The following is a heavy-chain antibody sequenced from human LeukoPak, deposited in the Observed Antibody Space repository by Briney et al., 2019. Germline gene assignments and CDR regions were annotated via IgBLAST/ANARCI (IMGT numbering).Heavy chain of an antibody. Sequence: GGSLRLSCAASGFTFSSYSMNWVRQAPGKGLEWVSSISSSSSYIYYADSVKGRFTISRDNAKNSLYLQMNSLRAEDTAVYYCARRPDYDLAFDPWSQGTLVTVSS. J-gene: IGHJ5*02. D-gene: IGHD3-3*01. V-gene: IGHV3-21*01. CDR3: ARRPDYDLAFDP. CDR1: GFTFSSYS. CDR2: ISSSSSYI.